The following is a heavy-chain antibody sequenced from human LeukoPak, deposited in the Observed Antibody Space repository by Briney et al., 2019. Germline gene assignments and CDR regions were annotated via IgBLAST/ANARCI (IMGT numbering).Heavy chain of an antibody. D-gene: IGHD6-19*01. CDR2: ISAYNGYT. J-gene: IGHJ4*02. V-gene: IGHV1-18*01. Sequence: GCISAYNGYTNYAQKLQRRVTMPTDTSTSSVYMELRSLSSDDTAVYFCARDPGSNGWYADYWGQGTLVTVSS. CDR3: ARDPGSNGWYADY.